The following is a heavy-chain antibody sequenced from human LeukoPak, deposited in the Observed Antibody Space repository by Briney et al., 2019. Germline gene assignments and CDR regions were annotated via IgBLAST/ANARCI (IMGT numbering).Heavy chain of an antibody. D-gene: IGHD6-25*01. CDR3: ARGGASSEWFDP. J-gene: IGHJ5*02. CDR2: IYYSGSS. CDR1: GGSISGYY. Sequence: PSETLSLTCSVSGGSISGYYWSWIRQPPRKGLEWIGYIYYSGSSYYNPSLKSRVTMSVDTSNNQFSLSVNSVTAADTAVYYCARGGASSEWFDPWGQGTLVTVSS. V-gene: IGHV4-59*01.